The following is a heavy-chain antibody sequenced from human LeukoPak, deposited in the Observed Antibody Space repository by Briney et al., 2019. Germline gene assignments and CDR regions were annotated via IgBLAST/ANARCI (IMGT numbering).Heavy chain of an antibody. CDR2: VDPEDGET. CDR1: GYTFTDYY. V-gene: IGHV1-69-2*01. J-gene: IGHJ4*02. CDR3: ATRGYSYGYNY. D-gene: IGHD5-18*01. Sequence: ASVKVSCKVSGYTFTDYYMHWVQRAPGKGLEWMGLVDPEDGETIYAEKFQGRVTITADTSTDTAYMELSSLRSEDTAVYYCATRGYSYGYNYWGQGTLVTVSS.